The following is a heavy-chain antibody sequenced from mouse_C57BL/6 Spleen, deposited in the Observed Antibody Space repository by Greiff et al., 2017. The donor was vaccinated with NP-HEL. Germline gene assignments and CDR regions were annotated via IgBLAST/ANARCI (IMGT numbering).Heavy chain of an antibody. D-gene: IGHD1-1*01. CDR1: GFTFSDYY. Sequence: EVKLMESEGGLVQPGSSMKLSCTASGFTFSDYYMAWVRQVPEKGLEWVANINYDGSSTYYLDSLKSRFIISRDNAKNILYLQMSSLKSEDTATYYCARDGPYYGSSYWYFDVWGTGTTVTVSS. J-gene: IGHJ1*03. CDR3: ARDGPYYGSSYWYFDV. V-gene: IGHV5-16*01. CDR2: INYDGSST.